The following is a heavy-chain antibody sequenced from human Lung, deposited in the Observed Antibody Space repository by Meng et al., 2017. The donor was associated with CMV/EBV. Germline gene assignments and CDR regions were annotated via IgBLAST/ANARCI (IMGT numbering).Heavy chain of an antibody. D-gene: IGHD6-13*01. J-gene: IGHJ4*02. CDR1: GSSFGNYG. Sequence: SVKVSCKASGSSFGNYGISWVRQAPGQGLEWMGVIIPIIGITKYAQRFQGRVTITADTSTSTAYMELSSLRSEDTAMYYCARERDSSSWFDGYWGQGTLVTFSS. V-gene: IGHV1-69*10. CDR3: ARERDSSSWFDGY. CDR2: IIPIIGIT.